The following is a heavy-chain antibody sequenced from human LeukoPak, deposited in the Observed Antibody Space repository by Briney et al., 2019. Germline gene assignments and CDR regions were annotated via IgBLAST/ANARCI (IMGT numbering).Heavy chain of an antibody. CDR2: IDSDGSST. D-gene: IGHD3-9*01. CDR1: GFTFNTYW. CDR3: TRDYDIL. V-gene: IGHV3-74*01. J-gene: IGHJ4*02. Sequence: GGSLRLSCAASGFTFNTYWMHWVRQAPGKWLVWVSRIDSDGSSTSYADSVKGRFTISRDNAKNTLYLQMNSLRAEDTAVYYCTRDYDILWGQGTLVTVSS.